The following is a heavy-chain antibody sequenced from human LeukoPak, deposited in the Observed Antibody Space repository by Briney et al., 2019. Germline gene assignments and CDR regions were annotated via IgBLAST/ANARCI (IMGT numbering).Heavy chain of an antibody. CDR3: ARDGIYYYGSGSYYKGYNWFDP. J-gene: IGHJ5*02. CDR1: GYTFTSYY. Sequence: ASVKVSCKASGYTFTSYYMHWVRQAPGQGLEWMGWINPNSGGTNYAQKFQGRVTMTRDTSISTAYMELSRLRSDDTAVYYCARDGIYYYGSGSYYKGYNWFDPWGQGTLVTVSS. D-gene: IGHD3-10*01. CDR2: INPNSGGT. V-gene: IGHV1-2*02.